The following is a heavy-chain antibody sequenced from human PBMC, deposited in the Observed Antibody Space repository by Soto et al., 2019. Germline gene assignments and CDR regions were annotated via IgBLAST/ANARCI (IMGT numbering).Heavy chain of an antibody. Sequence: PSETLSLTCSFSGASISDSFWSWIRQPPGGKLEWIGYISYTGYTRYNPSLSSPVSLSKDTSKNQISLTVYSVTAADTAVYYCAKLDAQTGELSAIDTFHIWGQGTAVT. CDR3: AKLDAQTGELSAIDTFHI. J-gene: IGHJ3*02. V-gene: IGHV4-59*12. CDR2: ISYTGYT. CDR1: GASISDSF. D-gene: IGHD5-18*01.